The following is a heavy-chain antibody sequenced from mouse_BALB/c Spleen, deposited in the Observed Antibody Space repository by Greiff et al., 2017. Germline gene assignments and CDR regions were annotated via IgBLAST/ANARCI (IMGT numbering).Heavy chain of an antibody. J-gene: IGHJ1*01. CDR3: ARSHYYGSSYVYWYFDV. D-gene: IGHD1-1*01. CDR1: GFNIKDTY. Sequence: EVQLVESGAELVKPGASVKLSCTASGFNIKDTYMHWVKQRPEQGLEWIGRIDPANGNTKYDPKFQGKATITADTSSNTAYLQLSSLTSEDTAVYYCARSHYYGSSYVYWYFDVWGAGTTVTVSS. V-gene: IGHV14-3*02. CDR2: IDPANGNT.